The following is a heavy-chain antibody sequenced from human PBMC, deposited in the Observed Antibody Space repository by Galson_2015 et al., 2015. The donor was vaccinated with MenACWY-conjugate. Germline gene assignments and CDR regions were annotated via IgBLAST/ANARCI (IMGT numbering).Heavy chain of an antibody. Sequence: SVKVSCKASGYTFNTYYMHWVRQAPGPGLECVGIINHYGGSTTYAQKFQGRVTMTRDTSTRTVYMELSSLRSEDTAVYYFARGRGSYYCGTDVGGQGTLVTVSS. V-gene: IGHV1-46*02. CDR3: ARGRGSYYCGTDV. CDR2: INHYGGST. CDR1: GYTFNTYY. D-gene: IGHD1-26*01. J-gene: IGHJ6*02.